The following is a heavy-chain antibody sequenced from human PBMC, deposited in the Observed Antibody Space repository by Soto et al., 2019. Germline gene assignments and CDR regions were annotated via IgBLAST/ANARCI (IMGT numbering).Heavy chain of an antibody. J-gene: IGHJ4*02. CDR2: IHYFGST. CDR3: ARGGSYVGFDS. V-gene: IGHV4-61*01. Sequence: QVQLQESGPGLVKPSETLSLTCTVSGGSLNSSSHYWSSIRQPPGKGLEWIGYIHYFGSTKYNPSLESRVVISVDTSKNQFSLKVPSVTAADTAIYFCARGGSYVGFDSWGQGARVTVSS. D-gene: IGHD1-26*01. CDR1: GGSLNSSSHY.